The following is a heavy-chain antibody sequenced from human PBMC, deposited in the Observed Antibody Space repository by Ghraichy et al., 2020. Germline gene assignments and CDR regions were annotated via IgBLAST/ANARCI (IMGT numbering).Heavy chain of an antibody. D-gene: IGHD6-13*01. CDR3: ARDRSSSWYPYLDY. J-gene: IGHJ4*02. V-gene: IGHV3-7*04. CDR2: IKPDGSQK. CDR1: GFSFSNSW. Sequence: LSLTCAASGFSFSNSWMSWVRQAPGRGLEWVANIKPDGSQKYYVDSVKGRITISRDNAKNSLFLQMNSLRAEDTAVYYCARDRSSSWYPYLDYWGQGTPVTGST.